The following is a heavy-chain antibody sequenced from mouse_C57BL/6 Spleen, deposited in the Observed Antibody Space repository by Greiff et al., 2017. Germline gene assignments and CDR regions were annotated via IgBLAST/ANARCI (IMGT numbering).Heavy chain of an antibody. CDR3: ARGYLYYFDY. V-gene: IGHV5-9*01. D-gene: IGHD2-2*01. J-gene: IGHJ2*01. CDR1: GFTFSSYT. Sequence: EVMLVESGGGLVKPGGSLKISCAASGFTFSSYTMSWVRQTPEKRLEWVATISGGGGNTYYPDSVKGRSTISRDNAKNTLYLQMSSLRAEDTALYYCARGYLYYFDYWGQGTTLTVSS. CDR2: ISGGGGNT.